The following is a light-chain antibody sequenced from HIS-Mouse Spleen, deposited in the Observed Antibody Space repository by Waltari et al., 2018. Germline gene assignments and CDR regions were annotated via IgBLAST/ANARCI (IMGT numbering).Light chain of an antibody. CDR3: CSYAGSSTWV. CDR1: SSDFGIYNL. Sequence: QSALTQPASVSGSPGQPITISCTGTSSDFGIYNLVSWYQQHPGKAPKLMLYEGSKRPSGVSNRFSGSKSGNTASLTISGLQAEDEADYYCCSYAGSSTWVFGGGTKLTVL. CDR2: EGS. V-gene: IGLV2-23*01. J-gene: IGLJ3*02.